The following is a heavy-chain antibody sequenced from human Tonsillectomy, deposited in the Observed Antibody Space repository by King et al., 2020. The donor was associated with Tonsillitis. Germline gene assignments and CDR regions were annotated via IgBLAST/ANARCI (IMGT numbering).Heavy chain of an antibody. Sequence: QLVQSGTEVKKPGESLKISCNVSGYNFAHYFLGWVRQIPGKGLECMGIIYPGDSDTIYSPSFQGQVTISADRSTSPAYLQWDSLKASDTAIYYCARIRLQRLAPFDEWGQGTLVTVSS. CDR2: IYPGDSDT. CDR1: GYNFAHYF. V-gene: IGHV5-51*03. D-gene: IGHD6-19*01. J-gene: IGHJ4*02. CDR3: ARIRLQRLAPFDE.